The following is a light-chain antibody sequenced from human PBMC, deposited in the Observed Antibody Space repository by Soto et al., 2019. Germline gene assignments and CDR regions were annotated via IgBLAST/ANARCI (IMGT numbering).Light chain of an antibody. V-gene: IGKV1-39*01. CDR2: DAS. CDR1: QTISTY. Sequence: DIQMTQSPSSLSASVGDRVTITCRASQTISTYLNWYQQKPGKAPRLLIYDASSLLSGVPSRFSGSGSGTDFTLTIASLQPEDFAVYYCQQRSDWPPFTFGPGTKVDIK. CDR3: QQRSDWPPFT. J-gene: IGKJ3*01.